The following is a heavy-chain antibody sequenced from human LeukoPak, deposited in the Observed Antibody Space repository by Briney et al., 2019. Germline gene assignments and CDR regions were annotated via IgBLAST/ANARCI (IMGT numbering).Heavy chain of an antibody. D-gene: IGHD3-22*01. J-gene: IGHJ1*01. Sequence: GGSLRLSCAASGFSFSDSYMSWIRQSPGKGLEWVSHISGSGHITYYADSVRGRFTISRDNAKNSLFLQMNSVRAEDTAVYLCARTRGPLLPESWGQGTLVTVSS. CDR3: ARTRGPLLPES. V-gene: IGHV3-11*04. CDR2: ISGSGHIT. CDR1: GFSFSDSY.